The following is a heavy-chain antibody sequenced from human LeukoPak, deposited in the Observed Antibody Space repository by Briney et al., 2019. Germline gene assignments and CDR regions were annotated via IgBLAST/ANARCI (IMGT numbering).Heavy chain of an antibody. CDR3: ARGLYGDGGDY. J-gene: IGHJ4*02. V-gene: IGHV3-13*01. Sequence: PGGSLRLSCAASGFTFSSYDMHWVRQATGKGLEWVSAIGTAGDTYYPGSVKGRFTISRESAKNSLYLQMNSLRAGDTAVYYCARGLYGDGGDYWGQGTLVTVSS. CDR2: IGTAGDT. CDR1: GFTFSSYD. D-gene: IGHD4-17*01.